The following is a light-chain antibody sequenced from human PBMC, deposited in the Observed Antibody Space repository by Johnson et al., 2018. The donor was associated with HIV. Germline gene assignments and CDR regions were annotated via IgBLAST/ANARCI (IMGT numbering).Light chain of an antibody. J-gene: IGLJ1*01. CDR1: SSNFGNNY. CDR3: GTWDSSLSAYV. Sequence: HSVLTQPPSVSAAPGQKVTISCSTNSSNFGNNYVSWYQQLPGTAPKLLICKNDKRPSGIPDRFSGSKSGTSATLGITGLQTGDEADYYCGTWDSSLSAYVFGTGSKVTVL. CDR2: KND. V-gene: IGLV1-51*02.